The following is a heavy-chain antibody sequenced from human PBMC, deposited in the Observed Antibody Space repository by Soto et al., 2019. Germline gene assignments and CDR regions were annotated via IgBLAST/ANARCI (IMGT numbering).Heavy chain of an antibody. CDR2: IYHSGST. D-gene: IGHD6-6*01. Sequence: PSETLSLTCAVSGGSISSGGYSWSWIRQPPGKGLEWIGYIYHSGSTYYNPSLKSRVTISVDRSKNQFSLKLSSVTAADTAVYYCARGWARAARGKVDPWGQGTLVTVSS. CDR3: ARGWARAARGKVDP. CDR1: GGSISSGGYS. J-gene: IGHJ5*02. V-gene: IGHV4-30-2*01.